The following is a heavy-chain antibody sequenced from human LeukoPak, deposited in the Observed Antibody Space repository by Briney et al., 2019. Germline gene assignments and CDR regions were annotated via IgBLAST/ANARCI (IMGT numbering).Heavy chain of an antibody. D-gene: IGHD3-9*01. Sequence: GGSLRLSCAAPGFTFSDYYMSWIRQAPGKGLEWVSYISSSGSTIYYADSVKGRFTISSDNAKNSLYLQMNSLRAEDTAVYYCARSLHYDILTGSGMDVWGQGTTVTVSS. CDR2: ISSSGSTI. CDR3: ARSLHYDILTGSGMDV. V-gene: IGHV3-11*01. J-gene: IGHJ6*02. CDR1: GFTFSDYY.